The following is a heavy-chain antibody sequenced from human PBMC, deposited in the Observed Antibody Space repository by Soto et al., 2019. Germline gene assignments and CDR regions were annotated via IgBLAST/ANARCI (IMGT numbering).Heavy chain of an antibody. CDR2: IYYSGST. CDR1: GGSISSGDHC. Sequence: SETLSLTCTVSGGSISSGDHCWSWIRQPPGKGLEWIGYIYYSGSTNYNPSLKSRVTISVDTSKNQFSLKLSSVTAADTAVYYCARSDGRYWGQGTLVTVSS. J-gene: IGHJ4*02. V-gene: IGHV4-61*08. CDR3: ARSDGRY.